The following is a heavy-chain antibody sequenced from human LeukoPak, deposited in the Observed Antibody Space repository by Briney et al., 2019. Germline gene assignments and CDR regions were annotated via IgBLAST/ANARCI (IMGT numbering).Heavy chain of an antibody. D-gene: IGHD3-16*01. V-gene: IGHV3-30-3*01. Sequence: GGSLRLSCAASGFTFSSYAMHWVRQAPGKGLEWVAVISYDGSNKYYADSVKGRFTISRDNSKNTLYLQMNSLRAEDTAVYYCARDPSFGSPFDYWGQGTLVTVSS. CDR2: ISYDGSNK. CDR1: GFTFSSYA. J-gene: IGHJ4*02. CDR3: ARDPSFGSPFDY.